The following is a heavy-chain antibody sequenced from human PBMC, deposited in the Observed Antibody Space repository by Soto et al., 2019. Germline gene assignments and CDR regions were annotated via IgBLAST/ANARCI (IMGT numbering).Heavy chain of an antibody. CDR1: GFRFSNYA. V-gene: IGHV3-23*01. CDR3: AKDFIPMNGVYDAFHI. CDR2: VGGSNSDT. D-gene: IGHD2-8*01. Sequence: EVQLLESGGGLVQPGGSLEISCGASGFRFSNYAMSWVRQAPGKGPEWVSSVGGSNSDTDYADSVKGRFTISRANSKKTFHLQMNTLRAEDTAIYLCAKDFIPMNGVYDAFHIWGQGTTVTVSS. J-gene: IGHJ3*02.